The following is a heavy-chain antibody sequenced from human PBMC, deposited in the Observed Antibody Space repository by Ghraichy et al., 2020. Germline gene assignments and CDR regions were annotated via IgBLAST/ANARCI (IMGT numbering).Heavy chain of an antibody. CDR3: ARGQGQLLPGWFDP. D-gene: IGHD2-15*01. CDR2: INHSGST. V-gene: IGHV4-34*01. J-gene: IGHJ5*02. CDR1: GGSFSGYY. Sequence: SETLSLTCAVYGGSFSGYYWSWIRQPPGKGLEWIGEINHSGSTNYNPSLKSRVTISVDTSKNQFSLKLSSVTAADTAVYYCARGQGQLLPGWFDPWAREPWSPSPQ.